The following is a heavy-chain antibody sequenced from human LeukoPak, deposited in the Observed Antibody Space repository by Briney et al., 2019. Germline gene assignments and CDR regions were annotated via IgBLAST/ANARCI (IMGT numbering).Heavy chain of an antibody. V-gene: IGHV4-59*01. J-gene: IGHJ6*03. CDR1: GGSISSYY. CDR3: ARSDYYYMDV. CDR2: IYYSGST. Sequence: PSETLSLTCTVSGGSISSYYLSWIRQPPGKGLEWIGYIYYSGSTNYNPSLKSRVTISVDTSKNQFSLKLSSVTAADTAVYYCARSDYYYMDVWGKGTTVTVSS.